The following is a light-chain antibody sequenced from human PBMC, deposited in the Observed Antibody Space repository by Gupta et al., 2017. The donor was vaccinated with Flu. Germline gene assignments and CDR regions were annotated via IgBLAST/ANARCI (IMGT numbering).Light chain of an antibody. CDR2: GAS. J-gene: IGKJ1*01. CDR3: QQYDSSRT. Sequence: PGTLSLSPGERATLSCRASQSVSSSYLDWYQQKPGQAPRLLIYGASSRATGIPDRFSGSGSGTDFTLTISRLEPEDFAVYYWQQYDSSRTFGQGTKVEIK. V-gene: IGKV3-20*01. CDR1: QSVSSSY.